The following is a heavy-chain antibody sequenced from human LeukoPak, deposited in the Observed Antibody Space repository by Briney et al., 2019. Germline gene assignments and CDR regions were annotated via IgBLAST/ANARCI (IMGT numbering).Heavy chain of an antibody. CDR2: IYTSGST. D-gene: IGHD1-26*01. CDR3: ARDREVGATGYYFDY. CDR1: GGSISSGSYY. J-gene: IGHJ4*02. Sequence: SETLSLTCTVSGGSISSGSYYWSWLRQPAGKGLEWIGRIYTSGSTTYNSSLKSRVTISLDTSKNHFSLRLSSVTAADTAVYYCARDREVGATGYYFDYWGQGTLVTVSS. V-gene: IGHV4-61*02.